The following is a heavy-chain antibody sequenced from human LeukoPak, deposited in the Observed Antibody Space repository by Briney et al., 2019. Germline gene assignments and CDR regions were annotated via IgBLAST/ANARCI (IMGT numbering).Heavy chain of an antibody. Sequence: PSETLSLTCTVSGASIDSGDSCWSWLRQPPGKALDWIVYIFYSGTTYYNPSLKSRVTISVATSKNQFSLKLKSVTVADTAVYYCAKRGFSEWYSPFDPWGQGSLVTVSS. CDR2: IFYSGTT. D-gene: IGHD3-3*01. CDR1: GASIDSGDSC. V-gene: IGHV4-30-4*01. J-gene: IGHJ5*02. CDR3: AKRGFSEWYSPFDP.